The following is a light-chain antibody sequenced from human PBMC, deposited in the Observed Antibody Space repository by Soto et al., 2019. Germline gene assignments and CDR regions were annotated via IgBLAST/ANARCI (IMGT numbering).Light chain of an antibody. Sequence: DIQMTQSPSSLSASVGDRVTITCRASQSIANYLNWYQQRPGKAPNLLIYAASSLQSGVPSRFSGSGSGTDFTLTISSLQPEDFATYYCQQTSSNAYTFGQGTKLEIK. CDR2: AAS. V-gene: IGKV1-39*01. J-gene: IGKJ2*01. CDR3: QQTSSNAYT. CDR1: QSIANY.